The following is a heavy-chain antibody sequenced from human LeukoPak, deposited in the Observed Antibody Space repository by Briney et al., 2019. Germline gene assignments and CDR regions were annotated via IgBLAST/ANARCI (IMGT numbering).Heavy chain of an antibody. V-gene: IGHV1-8*01. D-gene: IGHD2-2*01. CDR2: MNPNSGNT. CDR1: GYTFSSYD. Sequence: ASVKVSCKASGYTFSSYDINWVRQATGQGLEWMGWMNPNSGNTGYAQKFQGRVTMTRNTSISTAYMELSSLRSEDTAVYYCARGLQLLGIWFDPWGQGTLVTVSS. CDR3: ARGLQLLGIWFDP. J-gene: IGHJ5*02.